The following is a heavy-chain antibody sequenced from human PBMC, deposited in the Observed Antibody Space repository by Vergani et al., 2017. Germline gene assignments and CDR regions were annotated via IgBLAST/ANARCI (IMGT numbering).Heavy chain of an antibody. V-gene: IGHV3-23*01. Sequence: EVQLLESGGGLAQPGGSLRLSCAASGFTFRNYAMTWVRQAPGKGLEWVSIISDKGGTTYYADSVKGRFTISRDNSKDTLYLQMNSLRAEDTAVYYCARDPRGYGGDPEDYYYGMDVWGQGTTVTVSS. CDR2: ISDKGGTT. J-gene: IGHJ6*02. D-gene: IGHD2-21*02. CDR1: GFTFRNYA. CDR3: ARDPRGYGGDPEDYYYGMDV.